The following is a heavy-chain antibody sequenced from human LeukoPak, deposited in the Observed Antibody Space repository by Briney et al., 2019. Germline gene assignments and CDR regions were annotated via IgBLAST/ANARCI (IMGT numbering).Heavy chain of an antibody. CDR2: ISPYSGNT. J-gene: IGHJ4*02. CDR3: ARYGTWGRYYYDSTGYDYYFVN. Sequence: GASVKVSCKASGYTFTSYGISWVRQAPGQGLEWMGWISPYSGNTNYAQKLQGRVTMTTDTSTSTAYMELRSLRSDDTAVYYCARYGTWGRYYYDSTGYDYYFVNWGQGTLVTVSS. CDR1: GYTFTSYG. V-gene: IGHV1-18*01. D-gene: IGHD3-22*01.